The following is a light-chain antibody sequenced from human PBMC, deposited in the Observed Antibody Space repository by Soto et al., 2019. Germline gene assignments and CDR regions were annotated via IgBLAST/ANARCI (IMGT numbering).Light chain of an antibody. V-gene: IGLV2-14*01. CDR2: EVS. CDR1: SSDVGGYNY. J-gene: IGLJ1*01. Sequence: QSALTQPASVSGSPGQSITISCTGTSSDVGGYNYVSWYQHHPGKAPKLLIYEVSYRPSGVSDRFSGSKSANTASLTISGLQAEDEAGYYCSSYTSGSLRVFGTGTKVTVL. CDR3: SSYTSGSLRV.